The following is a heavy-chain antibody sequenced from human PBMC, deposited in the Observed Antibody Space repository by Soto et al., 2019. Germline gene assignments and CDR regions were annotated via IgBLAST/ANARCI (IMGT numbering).Heavy chain of an antibody. V-gene: IGHV1-3*04. CDR1: GITSTTYA. CDR2: INTGNGNT. D-gene: IGHD5-12*01. J-gene: IGHJ5*02. Sequence: QVQLVQSGAEVKKPGASVKVSCKASGITSTTYAIHWVRQAPGHGLEWMGWINTGNGNTRYSQRFLGRVSLTTDTSTSTASMDLSSLTSEDTAVYYGARAISGYVTWGQGTLITVSS. CDR3: ARAISGYVT.